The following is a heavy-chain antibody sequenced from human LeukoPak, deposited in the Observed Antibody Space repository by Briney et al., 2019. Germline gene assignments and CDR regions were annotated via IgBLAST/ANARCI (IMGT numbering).Heavy chain of an antibody. CDR2: ISSSSYI. V-gene: IGHV3-21*01. Sequence: GGSLRLSCAASGFTFSSYWMSWVRQAPGKGLEWVSSISSSSYIYYADSVKGRFTISRDNAKNSLYLQMNSLRAEDTAVYYCARGFYVPATETGDYWGQGTLVTVSS. CDR1: GFTFSSYW. D-gene: IGHD2-2*01. CDR3: ARGFYVPATETGDY. J-gene: IGHJ4*02.